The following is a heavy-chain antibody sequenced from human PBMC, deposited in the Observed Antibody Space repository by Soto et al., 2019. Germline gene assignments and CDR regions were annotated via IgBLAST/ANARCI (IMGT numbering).Heavy chain of an antibody. CDR3: ARESIAVAGQIDY. Sequence: QVQLVQSGAEVKKPGSSVKVSCKASGGTFSSYTISWVRQAPRQGLEWMGRIIPILGIANYAQKFQGRVSITADKSTSTAYMELSSLISEDTAVYYCARESIAVAGQIDYWGQGTLVTVSS. CDR2: IIPILGIA. D-gene: IGHD6-19*01. V-gene: IGHV1-69*08. CDR1: GGTFSSYT. J-gene: IGHJ4*02.